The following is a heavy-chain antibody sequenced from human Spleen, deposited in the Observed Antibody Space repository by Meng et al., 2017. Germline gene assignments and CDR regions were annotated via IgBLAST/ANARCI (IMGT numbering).Heavy chain of an antibody. CDR3: ARGPTTMAHDFDY. V-gene: IGHV4-34*01. J-gene: IGHJ4*02. CDR1: GGSFSDYY. Sequence: QGALEQWGAGLLKPSETLSLTCVVSGGSFSDYYWSWIRQPPGKGLEWIGEINHSGSTNYNPSLASRATISVDTSQNNLSLKLSSVTAADSAVYYCARGPTTMAHDFDYWGQGTLVTGSS. D-gene: IGHD4-11*01. CDR2: INHSGST.